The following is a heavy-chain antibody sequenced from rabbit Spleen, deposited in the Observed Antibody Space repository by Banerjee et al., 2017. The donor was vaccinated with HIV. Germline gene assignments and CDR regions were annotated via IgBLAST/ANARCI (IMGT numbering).Heavy chain of an antibody. D-gene: IGHD4-1*01. CDR2: IAGGYSENN. CDR3: ARRGGGSGWGKNL. CDR1: GFDCISSVY. Sequence: QEQLVESGGGLVQPEGSLTLTCKASGFDCISSVYTDWVRQTPGKGLEWIATIAGGYSENNPFAPWATRRYSNSKASWTTVLSQTARRTAAETAPYFCARRGGGSGWGKNLWGQGTLVTVS. J-gene: IGHJ6*01. V-gene: IGHV1S45*01.